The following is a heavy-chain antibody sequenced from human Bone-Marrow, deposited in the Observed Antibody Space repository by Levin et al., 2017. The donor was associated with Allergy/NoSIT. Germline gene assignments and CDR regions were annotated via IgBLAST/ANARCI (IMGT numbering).Heavy chain of an antibody. CDR2: IYPGDSDT. CDR3: ARKMGRISVFGVSPGNYGLDV. CDR1: GYTFGSYW. J-gene: IGHJ6*02. Sequence: GESLKISCQGSGYTFGSYWIAWVRQKPGKGLEWMGIIYPGDSDTRYSPSFQGQVTIPADRSGSTAYLQWSSLEASDSATYYCARKMGRISVFGVSPGNYGLDVWGQGTTVTVSS. D-gene: IGHD3-3*01. V-gene: IGHV5-51*01.